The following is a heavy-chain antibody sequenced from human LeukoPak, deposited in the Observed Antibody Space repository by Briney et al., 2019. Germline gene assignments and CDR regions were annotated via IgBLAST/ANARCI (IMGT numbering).Heavy chain of an antibody. Sequence: SETLSLTCAVYGGSFSGYYWSWIRQPPGKGLEWIGEINHSGSTNYNPSLKSRVTISVDTSKNQFSLKLSSVTAADTAVYYCARASGLDYWGQGTLVNVSS. V-gene: IGHV4-34*01. J-gene: IGHJ4*02. CDR1: GGSFSGYY. CDR3: ARASGLDY. CDR2: INHSGST. D-gene: IGHD3-16*01.